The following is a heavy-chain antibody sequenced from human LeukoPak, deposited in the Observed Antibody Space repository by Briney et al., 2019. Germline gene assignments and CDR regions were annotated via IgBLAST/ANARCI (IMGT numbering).Heavy chain of an antibody. CDR3: ATNGTDYYFDY. J-gene: IGHJ4*02. CDR2: IKSDGSST. Sequence: GGSLRLSCAASGFTFSSYWMHWVRQAPGKGLVWVSHIKSDGSSTNYADSAKGRFTISRDNAKNTLYLQMDSLRAEDTAVYYCATNGTDYYFDYWGQGTLVTVSS. CDR1: GFTFSSYW. D-gene: IGHD3/OR15-3a*01. V-gene: IGHV3-74*01.